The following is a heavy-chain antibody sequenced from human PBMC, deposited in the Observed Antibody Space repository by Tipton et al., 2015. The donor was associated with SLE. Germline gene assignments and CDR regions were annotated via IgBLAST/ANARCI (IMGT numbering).Heavy chain of an antibody. CDR3: ARSMEEATMVVTPFDC. J-gene: IGHJ4*02. CDR1: GGSISSGTYY. CDR2: INHSGST. V-gene: IGHV4-39*07. Sequence: TLSLTCTVSGGSISSGTYYWSWIRQPPGKGLEWIGEINHSGSTNYNPSLKSRVTISVDTSKNQFSLKLSSVTAADTAVYSCARSMEEATMVVTPFDCWGQGTLVTASS. D-gene: IGHD4-23*01.